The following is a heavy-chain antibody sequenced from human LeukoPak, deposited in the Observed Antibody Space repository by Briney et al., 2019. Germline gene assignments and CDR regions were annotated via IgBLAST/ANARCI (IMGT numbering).Heavy chain of an antibody. CDR2: IKQDGSEK. CDR3: AREPITIFGDYYYYYGMDV. V-gene: IGHV3-7*01. Sequence: PGGSLRLSCAASGFIFSSYWMSWVRQAPGKGLERVANIKQDGSEKYYVDSVKGRFTISRDNAKNSLYLQMNSLRAEDTAVYYCAREPITIFGDYYYYYGMDVWGQGTTVTVSS. CDR1: GFIFSSYW. J-gene: IGHJ6*02. D-gene: IGHD3-3*01.